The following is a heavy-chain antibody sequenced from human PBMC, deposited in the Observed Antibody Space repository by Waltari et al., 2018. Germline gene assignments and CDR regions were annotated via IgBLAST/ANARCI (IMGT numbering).Heavy chain of an antibody. V-gene: IGHV4-38-2*01. CDR1: GYSISSGYY. J-gene: IGHJ6*02. D-gene: IGHD6-13*01. Sequence: QVQLQESGPGLVKPSETLSLTCAVSGYSISSGYYWGWIRQPPGKGLEWIGSIYHSGGTYNNPSLKSRVTISVDTSKNQFSLKLSSVTAADTAVYYCARNPAAAAGGLDVWGQGTTVTVSS. CDR3: ARNPAAAAGGLDV. CDR2: IYHSGGT.